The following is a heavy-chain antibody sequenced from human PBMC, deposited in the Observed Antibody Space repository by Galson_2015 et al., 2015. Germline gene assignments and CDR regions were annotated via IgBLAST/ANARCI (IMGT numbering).Heavy chain of an antibody. CDR1: GFTFSSYA. CDR3: ARAAGVYIVVVVAATRAPDY. D-gene: IGHD2-15*01. CDR2: ISYDGSNK. J-gene: IGHJ4*02. Sequence: SLRLSCAVSGFTFSSYAMHWVRQAPGKGLEWVAVISYDGSNKYYADSVKGRFTISRDNSKNTLYLQMNSLRAEDTAVYYCARAAGVYIVVVVAATRAPDYWGQGTLVTVSS. V-gene: IGHV3-30-3*01.